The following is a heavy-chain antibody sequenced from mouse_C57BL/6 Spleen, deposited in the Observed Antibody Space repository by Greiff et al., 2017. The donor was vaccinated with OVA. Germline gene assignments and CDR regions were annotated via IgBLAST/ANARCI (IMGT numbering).Heavy chain of an antibody. D-gene: IGHD1-1*01. V-gene: IGHV1-81*01. J-gene: IGHJ1*03. Sequence: QVQLKESGAELARPGASVKLSCKASGYTFTSYGISWVKQRTGQGLEWIGEIYPRSGNTYYNEKFKGKATLTADKSSSTAYMELRSLTSEDSAVYFCARGYYGSSPEWYFDVWGTGTTVTVSS. CDR1: GYTFTSYG. CDR3: ARGYYGSSPEWYFDV. CDR2: IYPRSGNT.